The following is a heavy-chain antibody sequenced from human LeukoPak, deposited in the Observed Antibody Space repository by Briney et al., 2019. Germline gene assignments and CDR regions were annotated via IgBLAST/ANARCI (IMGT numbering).Heavy chain of an antibody. Sequence: KPSETLSLTCTVSGGSISSSSYYWGWIRQPPGKGLEWIGSIYYSGSTYYNPSLKSRVTISVDKSKNQFSLKLSSVTAADTAVYYCARSTYGDSKPYYFDYWGQGTLVAVS. D-gene: IGHD4-17*01. J-gene: IGHJ4*02. CDR3: ARSTYGDSKPYYFDY. CDR1: GGSISSSSYY. V-gene: IGHV4-39*07. CDR2: IYYSGST.